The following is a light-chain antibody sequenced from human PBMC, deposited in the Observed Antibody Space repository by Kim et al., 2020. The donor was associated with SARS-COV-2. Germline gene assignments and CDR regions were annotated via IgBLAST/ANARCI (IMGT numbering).Light chain of an antibody. CDR1: QSVSPD. CDR2: DTS. Sequence: ERVMTQSPATLSVSPGERVTLSCSASQSVSPDLAWYQQKPGQAPRLLIYDTSTRATGIPARFSGSGSGTEFTLTISSLQSEDFALYYCQQYNEWTLTFGQGTKVDIK. CDR3: QQYNEWTLT. V-gene: IGKV3-15*01. J-gene: IGKJ1*01.